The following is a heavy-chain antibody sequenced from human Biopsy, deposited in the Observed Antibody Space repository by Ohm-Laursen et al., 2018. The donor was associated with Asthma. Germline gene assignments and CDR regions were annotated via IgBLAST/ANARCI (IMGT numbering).Heavy chain of an antibody. Sequence: SLRLSCAASGFTFSNYAMSWVRQAPGKGLEWVSSITGSGGFTYYADSVKGRFTISRDYSKNTLYLQMNSLRAEDTAVYYCARGDSSNWSHYYFDYWGQGTLVTVSS. D-gene: IGHD3-22*01. CDR3: ARGDSSNWSHYYFDY. CDR2: ITGSGGFT. V-gene: IGHV3-23*01. CDR1: GFTFSNYA. J-gene: IGHJ4*02.